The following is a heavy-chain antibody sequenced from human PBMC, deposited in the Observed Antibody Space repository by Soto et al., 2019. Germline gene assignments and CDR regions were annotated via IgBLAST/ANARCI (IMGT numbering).Heavy chain of an antibody. J-gene: IGHJ4*02. CDR2: IIPMFGTA. V-gene: IGHV1-69*12. CDR1: GGTFSTYA. Sequence: QVQLVQSGAEVKKPESSVKVSCKAPGGTFSTYAISGVRQAPGQGLEWMGGIIPMFGTANYAQRFQDRVTITADESTNTVDMELSSLRSEDTAVYFCASGIQLWLRRINNGYSGWGQGTLVTVSS. CDR3: ASGIQLWLRRINNGYSG. D-gene: IGHD5-18*01.